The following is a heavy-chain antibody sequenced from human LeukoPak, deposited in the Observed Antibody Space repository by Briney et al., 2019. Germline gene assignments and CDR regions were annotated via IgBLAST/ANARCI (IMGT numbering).Heavy chain of an antibody. D-gene: IGHD3-10*01. Sequence: PSQTLSLTCTVSGGSITSGGSYWSWIRQHPGKGLEWIGYIYYSGSTYYNPSLRSRIDISVDTSKNQFSLKLRSVSAADTAVYYCARSYKYGCSDYWGQGTLVTVSS. V-gene: IGHV4-31*03. CDR2: IYYSGST. J-gene: IGHJ4*02. CDR3: ARSYKYGCSDY. CDR1: GGSITSGGSY.